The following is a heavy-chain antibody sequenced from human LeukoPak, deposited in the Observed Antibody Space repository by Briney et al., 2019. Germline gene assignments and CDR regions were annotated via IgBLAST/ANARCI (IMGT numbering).Heavy chain of an antibody. CDR1: GGSISSYY. J-gene: IGHJ4*02. CDR3: ARGPNKYYEFWSGYYARVGSYFDY. CDR2: IYTSGST. Sequence: SETLSLTCTVSGGSISSYYWSWIRQPAGKGLEWIGRIYTSGSTNYNPSLKSRVTISVDTSKNKFSLKLSSVTAADTAVYYCARGPNKYYEFWSGYYARVGSYFDYWGQGTLVTVSS. V-gene: IGHV4-4*07. D-gene: IGHD3-3*01.